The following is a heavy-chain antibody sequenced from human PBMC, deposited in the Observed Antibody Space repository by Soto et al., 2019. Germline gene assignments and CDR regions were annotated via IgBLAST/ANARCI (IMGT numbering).Heavy chain of an antibody. Sequence: SVNVSCKASGGTFRSYAISWVRQAPGQGLEWMGGIIPIFGTANYAQKFQGRVTITADESTSTAYMELSSLRSEDTAVYYCAGVAYGDSYYYDYWCQGTLVTVSS. CDR2: IIPIFGTA. D-gene: IGHD4-17*01. CDR3: AGVAYGDSYYYDY. V-gene: IGHV1-69*13. CDR1: GGTFRSYA. J-gene: IGHJ4*02.